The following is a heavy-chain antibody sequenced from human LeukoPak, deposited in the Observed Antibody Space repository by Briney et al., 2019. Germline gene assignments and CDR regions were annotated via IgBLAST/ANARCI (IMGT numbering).Heavy chain of an antibody. CDR3: ARVPRIGGYSGYDGGFDY. CDR2: ISSSGSTI. Sequence: GGSLRLSCAASGFTFSSYEMNWVRQAPGKGLEWVSYISSSGSTIYYADSVKGRFTISRDNAKNSLYLQMNSLRAEDTAVYYCARVPRIGGYSGYDGGFDYWGQGTLVTVSS. V-gene: IGHV3-48*03. CDR1: GFTFSSYE. J-gene: IGHJ4*02. D-gene: IGHD5-12*01.